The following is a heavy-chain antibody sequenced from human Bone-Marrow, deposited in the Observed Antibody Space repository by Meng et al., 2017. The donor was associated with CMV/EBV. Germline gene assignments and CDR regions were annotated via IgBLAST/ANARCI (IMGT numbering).Heavy chain of an antibody. J-gene: IGHJ4*02. CDR3: AREIFCSHTSCYYFDY. Sequence: GESLKISCAASGFTFSSYSMNWVRQAPGKGLEWVSSISSSSTYIFYADSVKGRFTISRDNAKNSLYLQMNSLRAEDTAVYYCAREIFCSHTSCYYFDYWGQGTLVTVSS. CDR1: GFTFSSYS. V-gene: IGHV3-21*01. D-gene: IGHD2-2*01. CDR2: ISSSSTYI.